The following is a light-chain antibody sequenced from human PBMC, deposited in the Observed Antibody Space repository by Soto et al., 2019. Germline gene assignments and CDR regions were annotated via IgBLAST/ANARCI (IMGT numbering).Light chain of an antibody. CDR3: QQRSNWPGT. J-gene: IGKJ2*01. V-gene: IGKV3-15*01. CDR1: QSVSSN. CDR2: GAS. Sequence: EIVMTQSPATLSVSPGERATLSCRASQSVSSNLVWYQQKPGQAPRLLIYGASTRATGIPARFSGSGSGTEFTLTISSLQSEDFAVYYCQQRSNWPGTFGRGTKLDIK.